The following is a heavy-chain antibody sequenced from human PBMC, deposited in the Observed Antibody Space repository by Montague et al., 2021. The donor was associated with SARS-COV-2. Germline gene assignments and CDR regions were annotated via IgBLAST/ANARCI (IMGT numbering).Heavy chain of an antibody. J-gene: IGHJ3*02. CDR1: GFSLSTSGMC. V-gene: IGHV2-5*02. CDR3: ARRITIYAFDI. D-gene: IGHD3-3*01. Sequence: PALVKPTQTLTLTCTFSGFSLSTSGMCVGWIRQPPGKALEWLALIYWDDDKRYSPSLKSRLTITKDTSKNHVVLTMTNMDPVDTATYYCARRITIYAFDIWGQETMVAVSS. CDR2: IYWDDDK.